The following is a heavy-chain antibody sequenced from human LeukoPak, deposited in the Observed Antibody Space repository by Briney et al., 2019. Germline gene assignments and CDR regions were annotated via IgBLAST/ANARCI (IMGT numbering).Heavy chain of an antibody. CDR1: GGSISSGGYS. D-gene: IGHD3-22*01. V-gene: IGHV4-30-2*01. Sequence: SQTLSLTCAVSGGSISSGGYSWSWIRQPPGKGLEWIGYIYQSGSTYYNPSLKSRVTISVGRSKNQFSLKLSSVTAADTAVYYCARAPVTMIVVVTQFDIWGQGTMVTVSS. J-gene: IGHJ3*02. CDR3: ARAPVTMIVVVTQFDI. CDR2: IYQSGST.